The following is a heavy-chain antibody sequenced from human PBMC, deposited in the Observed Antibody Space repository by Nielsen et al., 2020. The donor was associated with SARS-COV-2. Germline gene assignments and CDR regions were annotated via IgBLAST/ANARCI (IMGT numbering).Heavy chain of an antibody. CDR2: ISSSGGTI. CDR1: GFSFGGYG. J-gene: IGHJ4*02. CDR3: ARKSGGDFYLDT. Sequence: GESLKISCVASGFSFGGYGLAWVRQAPGRGLEWVSGISSSGGTIYYADSVKGRFTISSDISRNTLNLQLDSLRVEDTAIYYCARKSGGDFYLDTWGQGTMVTVSS. D-gene: IGHD2-21*02. V-gene: IGHV3-23*01.